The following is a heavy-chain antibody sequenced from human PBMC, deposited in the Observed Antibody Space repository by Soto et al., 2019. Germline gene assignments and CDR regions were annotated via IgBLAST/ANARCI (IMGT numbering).Heavy chain of an antibody. Sequence: ASVKVSCKASGYTFTSYAMHWVRQAPGQRLEWMGWISAYNGNTNYAQKLQGRVTMTTDTSTSTAYMELRSLRSDDTAVYYCARVEYSSSIDYWGQGTLVTVSS. J-gene: IGHJ4*02. CDR2: ISAYNGNT. D-gene: IGHD6-6*01. CDR1: GYTFTSYA. CDR3: ARVEYSSSIDY. V-gene: IGHV1-18*01.